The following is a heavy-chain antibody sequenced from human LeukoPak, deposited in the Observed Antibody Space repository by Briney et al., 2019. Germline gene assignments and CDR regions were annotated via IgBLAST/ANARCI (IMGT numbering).Heavy chain of an antibody. CDR1: GGSISSYY. D-gene: IGHD3-9*01. J-gene: IGHJ4*02. Sequence: PSETLSLTCTVSGGSISSYYWSWIRQPPGKGLEWIGYIYYSGSTNYNPSLKSRVTISVDTSKNQFSLKLSSVTAADTAMYYCARFSRVLTGYDYWGQGTLVTVSS. V-gene: IGHV4-59*08. CDR3: ARFSRVLTGYDY. CDR2: IYYSGST.